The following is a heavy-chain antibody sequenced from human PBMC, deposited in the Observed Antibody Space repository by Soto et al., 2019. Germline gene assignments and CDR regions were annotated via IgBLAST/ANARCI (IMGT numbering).Heavy chain of an antibody. V-gene: IGHV4-4*02. CDR3: GSSYETDDYGYDV. CDR1: GGSISSSNW. D-gene: IGHD3-9*01. Sequence: ASDTLSLTCAVSGGSISSSNWWSWVRQTPGKGLEWIGEIYHGGSTNYHPSLKSRVTIFLDKSKNEISLTLTSVTAEDTAVYFCGSSYETDDYGYDVWGQGKLVNVSA. CDR2: IYHGGST. J-gene: IGHJ4*02.